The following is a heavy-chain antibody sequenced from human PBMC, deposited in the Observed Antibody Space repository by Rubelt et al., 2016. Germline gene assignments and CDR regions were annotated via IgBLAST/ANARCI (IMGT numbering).Heavy chain of an antibody. V-gene: IGHV3-33*01. D-gene: IGHD6-19*01. Sequence: GFTFSSYGMHWVRQAPGKGLEWVAVIWYDGSNKYYADSVRGRFTIFRDESKSTLYLQMSSLKDDDTAVYYCAREPPTERVAGTTFCYGLDAWGQGTTVTVSS. CDR2: IWYDGSNK. J-gene: IGHJ6*02. CDR3: AREPPTERVAGTTFCYGLDA. CDR1: GFTFSSYG.